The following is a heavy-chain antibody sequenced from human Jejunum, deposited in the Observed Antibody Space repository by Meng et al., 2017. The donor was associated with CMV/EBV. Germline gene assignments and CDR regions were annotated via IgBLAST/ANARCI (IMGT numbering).Heavy chain of an antibody. CDR1: GFTFSSYE. V-gene: IGHV3-48*03. D-gene: IGHD4-17*01. Sequence: AASGFTFSSYEMNWVRQAPGKGLEWVSYISSSGTTIYYADSVKGRFTISRDNAKNSLYLQMNSLRAEDTAGYYCARDRYGDYLDYWGQGTLGTVSS. CDR2: ISSSGTTI. CDR3: ARDRYGDYLDY. J-gene: IGHJ4*02.